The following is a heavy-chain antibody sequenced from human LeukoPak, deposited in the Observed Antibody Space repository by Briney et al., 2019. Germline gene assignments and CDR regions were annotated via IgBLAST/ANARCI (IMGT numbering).Heavy chain of an antibody. V-gene: IGHV1-2*06. CDR3: AREKAERVQFDY. Sequence: ASVKVSCKASGYTFTGYYMHLVRQAPGQGLEWMGRIYPNSGGTNYAQKFQGRVTMTRDTSISTAYMELSRLRSDDTAVYYCAREKAERVQFDYWGQGTLVTVSS. CDR1: GYTFTGYY. CDR2: IYPNSGGT. J-gene: IGHJ4*02.